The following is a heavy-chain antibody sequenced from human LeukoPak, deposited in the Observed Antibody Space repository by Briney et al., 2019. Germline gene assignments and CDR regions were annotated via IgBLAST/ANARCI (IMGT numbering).Heavy chain of an antibody. J-gene: IGHJ6*03. CDR3: AKDQYSSSWYDYYYYYMDV. D-gene: IGHD6-13*01. CDR2: IRYGGSNK. Sequence: GGSLRLSCAASGFTFSSYGMHWVRQAPGKGLEWVAFIRYGGSNKYYADSVKGRFTISRDNPKNTLYLQMNSLRAEDTAVYYCAKDQYSSSWYDYYYYYMDVWGKGTTVTVSS. CDR1: GFTFSSYG. V-gene: IGHV3-30*02.